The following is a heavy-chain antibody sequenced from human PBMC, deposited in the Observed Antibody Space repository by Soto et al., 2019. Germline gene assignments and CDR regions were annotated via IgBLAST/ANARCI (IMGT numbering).Heavy chain of an antibody. D-gene: IGHD2-2*02. V-gene: IGHV3-23*01. CDR3: ARLLYAHYYYYYGMDV. J-gene: IGHJ6*02. CDR1: GFTFSSYA. CDR2: ISVSGGST. Sequence: PWGSLRLSCAASGFTFSSYAISWVRQAPGKGLEWVSAISVSGGSTYYADSVKGRFTISRDNSKNTLYLQMNSLRAEDTAVYYCARLLYAHYYYYYGMDVWGQGTTVTVSS.